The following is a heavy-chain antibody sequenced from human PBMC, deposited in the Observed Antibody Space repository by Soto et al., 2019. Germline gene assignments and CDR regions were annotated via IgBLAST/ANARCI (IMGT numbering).Heavy chain of an antibody. CDR1: CGSISSYY. D-gene: IGHD3-16*01. CDR2: IYYSGST. V-gene: IGHV4-59*01. CDR3: ARDSDLGSFDY. J-gene: IGHJ4*02. Sequence: PSETLSLTCTVSCGSISSYYWSWIRQPPGKGLEWIGYIYYSGSTNYNPSLKSRVTISVDTSKNQFSLKLSSVTAADTAVYYCARDSDLGSFDYWGQGTLVTVSS.